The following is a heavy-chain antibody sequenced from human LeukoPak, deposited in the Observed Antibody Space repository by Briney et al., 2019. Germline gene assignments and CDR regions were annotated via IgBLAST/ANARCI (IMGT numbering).Heavy chain of an antibody. CDR1: GFTFSNYA. D-gene: IGHD3-9*01. J-gene: IGHJ4*02. CDR2: ISYDGSNK. Sequence: GGSLRLSCAPSGFTFSNYAMHWVRQAPGKGLEWVAVISYDGSNKYYADSVKGRFTISRDNSKNTLYLQMNSLRAEDTAIYYCAKNGKDNYDMFFDYWGQGTLVTVSS. CDR3: AKNGKDNYDMFFDY. V-gene: IGHV3-30-3*01.